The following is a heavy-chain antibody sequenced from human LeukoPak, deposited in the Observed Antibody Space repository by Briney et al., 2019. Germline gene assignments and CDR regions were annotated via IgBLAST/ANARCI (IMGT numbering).Heavy chain of an antibody. V-gene: IGHV4-59*01. Sequence: PSETPSLTCTVSGGSISSYYWSWIRQPPGKGLEWIGYIYYSGSTNYNPSLKSRVTISVDTSKNQFSLKLSSVTAADTAVYYCARVGKQLVRTFDYWGQGTLVTVSS. CDR1: GGSISSYY. D-gene: IGHD6-13*01. CDR3: ARVGKQLVRTFDY. J-gene: IGHJ4*02. CDR2: IYYSGST.